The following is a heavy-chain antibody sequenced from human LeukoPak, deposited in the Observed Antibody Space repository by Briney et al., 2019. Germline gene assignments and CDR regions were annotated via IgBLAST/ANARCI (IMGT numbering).Heavy chain of an antibody. CDR2: IKPDGTTK. CDR3: GNLD. CDR1: GFPFSSYS. Sequence: PGGSLRLSCAASGFPFSSYSMTWVRQAPGKGLEWVANIKPDGTTKFYVDSVKGRFTISRDNALNSLYLQMNSLRAEDTAVYYCGNLDWGQGTLVTVSS. V-gene: IGHV3-7*01. J-gene: IGHJ4*02.